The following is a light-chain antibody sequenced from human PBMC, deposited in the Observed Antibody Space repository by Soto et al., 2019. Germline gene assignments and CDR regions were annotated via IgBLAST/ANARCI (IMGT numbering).Light chain of an antibody. V-gene: IGLV1-51*01. CDR2: DNN. J-gene: IGLJ2*01. CDR3: SSYTTSTSFIL. Sequence: QSVLTQPPSVSAAPGQKVTISCSGTSSNIGSNYVSWYQHLPGAAPKVLIYDNNKRSSGIPDRFSGSQSGTLATLDITGLQTGDEADYYCSSYTTSTSFILFGGGTQLTVL. CDR1: SSNIGSNY.